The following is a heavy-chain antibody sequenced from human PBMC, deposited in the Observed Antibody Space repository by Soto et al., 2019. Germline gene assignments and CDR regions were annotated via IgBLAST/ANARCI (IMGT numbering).Heavy chain of an antibody. Sequence: ASVKVSCKASGCTFTSYGISWVRQAPGQGLEWMGWISAYNGNTNYAQKLQGRVTMTTDTSTSTAYMELRSLRSDDTAVYYCARARGFYCRRTSCYLSWFDPWDKGTLGTVSS. CDR1: GCTFTSYG. V-gene: IGHV1-18*01. CDR2: ISAYNGNT. J-gene: IGHJ5*02. CDR3: ARARGFYCRRTSCYLSWFDP. D-gene: IGHD2-2*01.